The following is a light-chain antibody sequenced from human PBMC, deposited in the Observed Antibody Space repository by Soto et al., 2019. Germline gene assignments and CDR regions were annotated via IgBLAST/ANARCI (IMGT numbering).Light chain of an antibody. CDR1: SSDVGGYNY. CDR3: SSYAGSNNQV. Sequence: ALTQPPSASGSPGQSVTISCTGTSSDVGGYNYVSWYQQHPGRAPKLMIYEVSKRPSGVPDRFSGSKSGNTASLTVSGLQTEDEADYYCSSYAGSNNQVFGTGTKLTVL. CDR2: EVS. V-gene: IGLV2-8*01. J-gene: IGLJ1*01.